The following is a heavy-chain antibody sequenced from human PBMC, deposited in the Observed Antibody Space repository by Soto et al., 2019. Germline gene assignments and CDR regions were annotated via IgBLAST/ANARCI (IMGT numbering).Heavy chain of an antibody. D-gene: IGHD3-3*01. CDR2: IYYSGST. J-gene: IGHJ6*02. CDR1: GGSISSSSYY. V-gene: IGHV4-39*01. CDR3: ARRFGESYDFWSGYPYLHEDYYYGMDV. Sequence: LSLTCTVSGGSISSSSYYWGWIRQPPGKGLEWIGSIYYSGSTYYNPSLKSRVTISVDTSKNQFSLKLSPVTAADTAVYYCARRFGESYDFWSGYPYLHEDYYYGMDVWGQGTTVTVSS.